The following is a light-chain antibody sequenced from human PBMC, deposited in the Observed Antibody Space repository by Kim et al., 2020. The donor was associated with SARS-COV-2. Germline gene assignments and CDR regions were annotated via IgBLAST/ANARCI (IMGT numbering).Light chain of an antibody. J-gene: IGKJ3*01. V-gene: IGKV1-12*02. Sequence: DIHMTQSPSFVSASVGDRVTITCRASQGISRRLAWYQHKPGKAPTLLIYATSILQGGVPSRFSGSGSGADFTLTISGLQPEDFATYYCQHVDSFPSTFGPGTKVDIK. CDR2: ATS. CDR3: QHVDSFPST. CDR1: QGISRR.